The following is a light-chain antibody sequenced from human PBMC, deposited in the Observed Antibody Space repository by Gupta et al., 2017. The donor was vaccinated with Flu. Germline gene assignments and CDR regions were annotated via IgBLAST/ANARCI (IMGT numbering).Light chain of an antibody. V-gene: IGKV3-15*01. CDR2: GAS. CDR1: QSVSSD. Sequence: EIVMTQSPATLSVSPGERATLSCRASQSVSSDLAWYQQKPGQAPRLLIYGASTRATGVPARFSGSGSGTYFTLTISSRQSEDFAVYYCQQYNSWPSITFGQGTRVEIK. CDR3: QQYNSWPSIT. J-gene: IGKJ5*01.